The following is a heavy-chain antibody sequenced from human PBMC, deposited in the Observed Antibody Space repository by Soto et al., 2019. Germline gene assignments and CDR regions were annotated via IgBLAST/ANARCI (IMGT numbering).Heavy chain of an antibody. D-gene: IGHD3-16*01. CDR3: ARQAGAFGYYMDV. V-gene: IGHV4-39*01. CDR1: GGSISTSYYY. Sequence: QLQLQESGPGLVKPSETLSLTCTVSGGSISTSYYYWGWIRQSPGKGLEWIGAIYYTGTTYYNPPLQSRATISVDTYKNQFSLKMSSVTAADTAVYFCARQAGAFGYYMDVWGKGPTVTVSS. CDR2: IYYTGTT. J-gene: IGHJ6*03.